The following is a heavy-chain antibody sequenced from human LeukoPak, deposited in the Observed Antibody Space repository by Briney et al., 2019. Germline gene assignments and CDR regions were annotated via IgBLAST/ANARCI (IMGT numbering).Heavy chain of an antibody. CDR2: IWYDGSNK. Sequence: GGSLRLYCAAAGFTFSSCGMHWVRQAPGKGLDWVAVIWYDGSNKYYADSVKGRFTISRDNSKNTLYLQMNSPRAEDTAVYYCARSPNYGDYSSVDYWGQGTLVTVSS. CDR1: GFTFSSCG. V-gene: IGHV3-33*01. CDR3: ARSPNYGDYSSVDY. D-gene: IGHD4-17*01. J-gene: IGHJ4*02.